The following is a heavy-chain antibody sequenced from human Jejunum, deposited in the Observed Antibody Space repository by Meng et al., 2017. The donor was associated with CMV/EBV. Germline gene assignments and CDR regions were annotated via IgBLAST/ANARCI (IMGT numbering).Heavy chain of an antibody. CDR3: VLYSNNIDY. V-gene: IGHV4-34*01. J-gene: IGHJ4*02. D-gene: IGHD6-13*01. Sequence: QVHLQQWGSGLLKPSETLSLPCAVYGGSFSEYYWTGIRQPPGKGLEWIGEINHDGGTHYNPSLKSRVTISVDTSKNQFSLKLRSVTAADTSVYYCVLYSNNIDYWGQGTLVTVSS. CDR1: GGSFSEYY. CDR2: INHDGGT.